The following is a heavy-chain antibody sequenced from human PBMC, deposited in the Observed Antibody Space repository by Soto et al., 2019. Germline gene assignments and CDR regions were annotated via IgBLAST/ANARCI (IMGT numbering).Heavy chain of an antibody. CDR1: GGSISSYY. CDR2: IYYSGST. J-gene: IGHJ3*02. Sequence: PSETLSLTCTVSGGSISSYYLSWIRQSPGKGLEWIGYIYYSGSTNYNPSLQSRVTISVDTSKNHFSLNLSSVTAADTAVYYCARCSHFGDAFDIWGQGTMVTVSS. D-gene: IGHD3-3*01. CDR3: ARCSHFGDAFDI. V-gene: IGHV4-59*08.